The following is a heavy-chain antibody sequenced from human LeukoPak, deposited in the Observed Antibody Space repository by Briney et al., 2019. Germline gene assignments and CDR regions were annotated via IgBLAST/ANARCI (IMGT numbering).Heavy chain of an antibody. CDR1: GFTFSHYG. CDR3: AKDAQRGFDYSNSLES. CDR2: IGSDATNM. J-gene: IGHJ5*01. D-gene: IGHD4-11*01. Sequence: GGSLRLSCTTSGFTFSHYGMHWVRRAPGKGLEWVAVIGSDATNMYYGDSVKGRFTISRDNSKNTIYLQMNSLRVEDTAVYYCAKDAQRGFDYSNSLESWGQGTLVTVSS. V-gene: IGHV3-33*06.